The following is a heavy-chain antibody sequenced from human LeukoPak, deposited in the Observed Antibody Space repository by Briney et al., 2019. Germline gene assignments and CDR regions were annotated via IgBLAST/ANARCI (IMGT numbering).Heavy chain of an antibody. J-gene: IGHJ5*02. Sequence: SETLSLTCTVSGGSISSGGYYWSWIRQHPGKGLEWIGYIYYSGSTYYNPSLKSLVTISVDTSKNQFSLKLSSVTAADTAVYYCARGLAIRGVSRFDPWGQGTLVTVSS. D-gene: IGHD3-10*01. V-gene: IGHV4-31*01. CDR3: ARGLAIRGVSRFDP. CDR1: GGSISSGGYY. CDR2: IYYSGST.